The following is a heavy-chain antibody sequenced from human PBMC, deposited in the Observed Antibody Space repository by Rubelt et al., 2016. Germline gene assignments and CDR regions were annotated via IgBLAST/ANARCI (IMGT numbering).Heavy chain of an antibody. CDR2: LSGSGGDT. Sequence: NYAMNWVRQAPGKGLEWVSALSGSGGDTFHADSVKGRFTISRDNSKNTLYLQMNSLRAEDTAVYYCARAGPGGNSDYWGQGTLVTVSS. D-gene: IGHD4-23*01. CDR1: NYA. CDR3: ARAGPGGNSDY. J-gene: IGHJ4*02. V-gene: IGHV3-23*01.